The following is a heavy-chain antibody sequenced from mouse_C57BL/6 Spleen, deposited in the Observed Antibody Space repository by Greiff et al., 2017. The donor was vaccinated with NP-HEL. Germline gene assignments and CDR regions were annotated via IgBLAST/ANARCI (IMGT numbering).Heavy chain of an antibody. V-gene: IGHV1-81*01. Sequence: VKLVESGAELARPGASVKLSCKASGYTFTSYGISWVKQRTGQGLEWIGEIYPRSGNTYYNEKFKGKATLTADKSSSTAYMELRSLTSEDSAVYFCARERDYYGSSLAYWGQGTLVTVSA. J-gene: IGHJ3*01. CDR2: IYPRSGNT. CDR1: GYTFTSYG. D-gene: IGHD1-1*01. CDR3: ARERDYYGSSLAY.